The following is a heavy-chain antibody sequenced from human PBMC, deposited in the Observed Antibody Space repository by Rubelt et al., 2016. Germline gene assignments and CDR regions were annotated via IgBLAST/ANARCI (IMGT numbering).Heavy chain of an antibody. Sequence: EVQLLESGGGLVQPGGSLRLSCAASGFPFSSYAMSWVRQDPGKGLEWVSALSGSGGSTYYADSVKGRCTIPRDNSKNTRYLQMNSLRAEDTAGYYCAKGLKSDSSGWPSWGQGTLVTVSS. CDR1: GFPFSSYA. J-gene: IGHJ4*02. V-gene: IGHV3-23*01. CDR2: LSGSGGST. CDR3: AKGLKSDSSGWPS. D-gene: IGHD6-19*01.